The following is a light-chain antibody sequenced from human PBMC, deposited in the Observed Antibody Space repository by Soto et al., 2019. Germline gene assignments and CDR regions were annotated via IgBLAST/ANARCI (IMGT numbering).Light chain of an antibody. Sequence: EIVLTQSPGTLSLSPGERVALSCRASQSVGAFLAWYQQKPGQAPRLLIYDASNRATGIPAKFSGSGSGTDFTLTISSPEPEDFAVYYCQQRYTWPLTFGGGTKLEIK. V-gene: IGKV3-11*01. CDR2: DAS. CDR3: QQRYTWPLT. J-gene: IGKJ4*01. CDR1: QSVGAF.